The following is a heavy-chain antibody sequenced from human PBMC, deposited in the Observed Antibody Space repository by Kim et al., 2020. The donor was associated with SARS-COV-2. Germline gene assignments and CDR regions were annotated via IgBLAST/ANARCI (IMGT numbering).Heavy chain of an antibody. CDR1: GYSFTSYW. J-gene: IGHJ6*02. Sequence: GESLKISCKGSGYSFTSYWISWVRQMPGKGLEWMGRIDPSDSYTNYSPSFQGHVTISADKSISTAYLQWSSLKASDTDMYYCARLRGFFYYGSGSYYNIHYGMDVWGQGTTVTVSS. CDR2: IDPSDSYT. CDR3: ARLRGFFYYGSGSYYNIHYGMDV. D-gene: IGHD3-10*01. V-gene: IGHV5-10-1*01.